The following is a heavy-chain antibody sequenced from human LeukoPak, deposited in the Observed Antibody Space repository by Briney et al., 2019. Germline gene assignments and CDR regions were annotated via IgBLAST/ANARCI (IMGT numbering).Heavy chain of an antibody. CDR3: ARDRERVVATMGYY. CDR1: GYTFTCYG. V-gene: IGHV1-18*01. CDR2: ISAYNGNT. J-gene: IGHJ4*02. D-gene: IGHD5-12*01. Sequence: ASVKVSCKASGYTFTCYGISWVRQAPGQGLGWMGWISAYNGNTNYAQKLQGRVTMTTDTSTSTAYMELRSLRSDDTAVYYCARDRERVVATMGYYWGQGTLVTVSS.